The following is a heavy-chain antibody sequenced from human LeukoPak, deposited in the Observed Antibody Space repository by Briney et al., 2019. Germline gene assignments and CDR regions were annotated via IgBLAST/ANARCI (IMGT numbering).Heavy chain of an antibody. J-gene: IGHJ6*02. V-gene: IGHV3-30*18. D-gene: IGHD5-18*01. CDR2: ISFDGSEK. CDR3: AKDPLNHDTVMAGGKRQPSTYGMDV. CDR1: GFSFSSFG. Sequence: GRSLRLSCAASGFSFSSFGMHWVRQAPGKGLEWVAVISFDGSEKYYADSVKGRFTSSRDNSKNTLYLQMNSLRAEDTAVYYCAKDPLNHDTVMAGGKRQPSTYGMDVWAQGTTVIVSS.